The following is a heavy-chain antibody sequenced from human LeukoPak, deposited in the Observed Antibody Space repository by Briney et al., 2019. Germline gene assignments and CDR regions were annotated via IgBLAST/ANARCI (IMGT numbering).Heavy chain of an antibody. CDR2: IYYSGST. Sequence: SETLSLTCAVSGASISSYYWSWIRQPPGKGLEWIGYIYYSGSTKYNPSLKSRVTISVDTSKNQFSLKMSSVTAADTAVYYCARDADYNFDYWGQGTLVTVSS. V-gene: IGHV4-59*01. D-gene: IGHD4-11*01. J-gene: IGHJ4*02. CDR1: GASISSYY. CDR3: ARDADYNFDY.